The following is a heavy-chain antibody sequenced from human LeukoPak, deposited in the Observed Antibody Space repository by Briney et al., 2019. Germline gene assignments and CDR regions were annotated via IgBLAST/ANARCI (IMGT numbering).Heavy chain of an antibody. Sequence: ASVTVSCKASGYTFTGYYMHWVRQAPGQGLEWMGWINPNSGGTNYAQKFQGRVTMTRDTSISTAYMELSRLRSDDTAVYYCARDPAAAADNWFDPWGQGTLVTVSS. V-gene: IGHV1-2*02. CDR3: ARDPAAAADNWFDP. CDR1: GYTFTGYY. J-gene: IGHJ5*02. D-gene: IGHD6-13*01. CDR2: INPNSGGT.